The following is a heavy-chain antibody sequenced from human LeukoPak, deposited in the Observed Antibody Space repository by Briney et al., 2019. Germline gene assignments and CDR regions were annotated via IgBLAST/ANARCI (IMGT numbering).Heavy chain of an antibody. J-gene: IGHJ4*02. CDR1: GFTFSSYA. CDR3: ARDGRSYCSGGSCNYFDY. Sequence: GGSLRLSCAASGFTFSSYAMSWVRQAPGKGLEWVSAISGSGGSTYYADSVKGRFAISRDNSKNTLYLQMNSLRAEDTAVYYCARDGRSYCSGGSCNYFDYWGQGTLVTVSS. V-gene: IGHV3-23*01. CDR2: ISGSGGST. D-gene: IGHD2-15*01.